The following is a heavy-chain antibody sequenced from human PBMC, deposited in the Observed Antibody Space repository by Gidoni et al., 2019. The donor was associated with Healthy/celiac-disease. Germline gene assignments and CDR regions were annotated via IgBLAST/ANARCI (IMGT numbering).Heavy chain of an antibody. J-gene: IGHJ6*02. V-gene: IGHV4-59*01. CDR1: GGSISSYY. CDR3: ARAHSRITIFGVVPGGMDV. Sequence: QVQLQESGPGLVKPSETLSLTCTLSGGSISSYYWSWIRQPPGKGLEWIGYSYYSGSTNYNPALRSRVAISVDTSKNQFSLKLGSVTAADTAVYYCARAHSRITIFGVVPGGMDVWGQGTTVTVSS. CDR2: SYYSGST. D-gene: IGHD3-3*01.